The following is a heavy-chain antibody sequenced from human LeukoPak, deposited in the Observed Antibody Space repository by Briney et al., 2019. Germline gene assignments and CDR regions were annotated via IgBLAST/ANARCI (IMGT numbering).Heavy chain of an antibody. J-gene: IGHJ3*02. CDR1: GGSISSDGYY. CDR3: ARDGGYCSGGNCFDAFDI. Sequence: SETLSLTCTVSGGSISSDGYYWSWIRQHPGKGLEWIGYIYYSGSTYYNPSLKSRVTISVDTSKNQFSLKLSPVTAADTAVYYCARDGGYCSGGNCFDAFDIWGQGTMVTVSS. CDR2: IYYSGST. D-gene: IGHD2-15*01. V-gene: IGHV4-31*03.